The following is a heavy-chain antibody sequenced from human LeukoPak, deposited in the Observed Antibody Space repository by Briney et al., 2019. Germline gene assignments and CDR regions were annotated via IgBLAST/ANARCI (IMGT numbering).Heavy chain of an antibody. CDR3: ASFSAGGAFDI. CDR2: IYHSGST. V-gene: IGHV4-38-2*01. Sequence: PSETLSLTCAVYGGSFSGYYWGWIRQPPGKGLEWIGSIYHSGSTYYNPSLKCRVTISVDTSKNQFSLKLSSVTAADTAVYYCASFSAGGAFDIWGQGTMVTVSS. J-gene: IGHJ3*02. D-gene: IGHD2/OR15-2a*01. CDR1: GGSFSGYY.